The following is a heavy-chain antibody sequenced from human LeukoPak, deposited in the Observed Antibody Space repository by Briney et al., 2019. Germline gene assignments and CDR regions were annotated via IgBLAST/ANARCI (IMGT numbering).Heavy chain of an antibody. J-gene: IGHJ5*02. D-gene: IGHD2-2*01. CDR1: GGSISSYY. CDR2: IYYSGST. CDR3: ARGRYCSSTSCYSGYNWFDP. Sequence: PSGTLSLTCTVSGGSISSYYWSWIRQPPGKGLEWIGYIYYSGSTNYNPSLKSRVTISVDTSKNQFSLKLSSVTAADTAVYYCARGRYCSSTSCYSGYNWFDPWGQGTLVTVSS. V-gene: IGHV4-59*01.